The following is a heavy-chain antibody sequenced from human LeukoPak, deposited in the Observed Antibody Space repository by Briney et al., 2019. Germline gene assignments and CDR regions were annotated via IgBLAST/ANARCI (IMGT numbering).Heavy chain of an antibody. CDR1: GFTFSSDG. D-gene: IGHD2-2*01. J-gene: IGHJ4*02. CDR2: ISYDGSNK. V-gene: IGHV3-30*19. Sequence: GGSLRLSCAASGFTFSSDGMHWVRQAPGKGLEWVAVISYDGSNKHYADSVKGRFTISRDNSKNTLYLQMNSLRAEDTAVYYCARVMGRYCSSTSCYVDYWGQGTLVTVSS. CDR3: ARVMGRYCSSTSCYVDY.